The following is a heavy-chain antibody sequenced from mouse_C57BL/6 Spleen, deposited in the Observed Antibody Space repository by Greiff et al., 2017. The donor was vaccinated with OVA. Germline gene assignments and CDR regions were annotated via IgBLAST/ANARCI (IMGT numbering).Heavy chain of an antibody. J-gene: IGHJ2*01. CDR2: IDPSDSYT. Sequence: QVQLQQPGAELVRPGTSVKLSCKASGYTFTSYWMHWVKQRPGQGLEWIGVIDPSDSYTNYNQKFKGKATLTVDTSSSTAYMQLSSLTSEDSAVDYCAREGGNVYFDYWGQGTTLTVSS. V-gene: IGHV1-59*01. CDR1: GYTFTSYW. CDR3: AREGGNVYFDY. D-gene: IGHD2-1*01.